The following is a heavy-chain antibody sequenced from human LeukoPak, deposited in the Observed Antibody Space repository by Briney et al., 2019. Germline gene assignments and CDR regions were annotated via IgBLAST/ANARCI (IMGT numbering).Heavy chain of an antibody. Sequence: PGGSLRLSCAASGFTFNNYGMSWVRQAPGKGLEWVSAISGSGGNTYNADSVKGRFTISRDNSKNTLSLQMNSLRAEDTAVYYCAAEYYYDDAFDIWGQGTMVTVSS. CDR2: ISGSGGNT. CDR1: GFTFNNYG. CDR3: AAEYYYDDAFDI. J-gene: IGHJ3*02. D-gene: IGHD3-22*01. V-gene: IGHV3-23*01.